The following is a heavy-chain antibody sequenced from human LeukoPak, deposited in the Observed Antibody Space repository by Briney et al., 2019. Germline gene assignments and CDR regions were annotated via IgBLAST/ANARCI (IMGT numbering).Heavy chain of an antibody. V-gene: IGHV4-34*01. CDR1: GGSFSGYY. D-gene: IGHD3-3*01. Sequence: PSETLSLTCAVYGGSFSGYYWSWIRQPPGKGLEWIGEINHSGSTSYNPSLKSRVTISVVTSKNQFSLKLSSVTAADTAVYYCARELVDYDFWSGYYPKYYFDYWGQGTLVTVPS. CDR2: INHSGST. J-gene: IGHJ4*02. CDR3: ARELVDYDFWSGYYPKYYFDY.